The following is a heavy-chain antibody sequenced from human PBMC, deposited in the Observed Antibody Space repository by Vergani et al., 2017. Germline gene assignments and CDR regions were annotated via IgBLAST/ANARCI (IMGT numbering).Heavy chain of an antibody. V-gene: IGHV3-33*08. D-gene: IGHD2-2*01. CDR3: ARDGDIVVVPAQDYYGMDV. CDR2: IWYDGSNK. J-gene: IGHJ6*02. CDR1: GFTFSSYG. Sequence: VQLLESGGGLVQPGGSLRLSCAASGFTFSSYGMHWVRQAPGKGLEWVAVIWYDGSNKYYADSVKGRFTISRDNSKNTLYLQMNSLRAEDTAVYYCARDGDIVVVPAQDYYGMDVWGQGTTVTVSS.